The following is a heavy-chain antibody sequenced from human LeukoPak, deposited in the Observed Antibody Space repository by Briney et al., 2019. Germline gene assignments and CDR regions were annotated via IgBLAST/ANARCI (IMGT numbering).Heavy chain of an antibody. CDR3: VRDFRSADY. Sequence: GGSPRLSCAASGFTFSTYCMHWVRQAPGKGPMWVSRICPDGTVTNYADSVKARFIISRDNARNTVYLQMNSLRVEDTAVYYCVRDFRSADYWGQGTLVTVSS. V-gene: IGHV3-74*01. CDR2: ICPDGTVT. J-gene: IGHJ4*02. CDR1: GFTFSTYC.